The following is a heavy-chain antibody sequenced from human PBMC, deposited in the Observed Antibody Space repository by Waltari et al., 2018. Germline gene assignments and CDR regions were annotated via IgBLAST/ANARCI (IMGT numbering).Heavy chain of an antibody. CDR2: LNPNIGGT. D-gene: IGHD6-19*01. Sequence: QVQLVQSGAEVKKPGASVKVSCKASGYTFTGYYMHWVRQAPGQGLEWMGWLNPNIGGTNYAQKFQGRVTMTRDTSISTAYMELSRLRSDDTAVYYCARARVAGTVPRFDYWGQGTLVTVSS. V-gene: IGHV1-2*02. CDR1: GYTFTGYY. J-gene: IGHJ4*02. CDR3: ARARVAGTVPRFDY.